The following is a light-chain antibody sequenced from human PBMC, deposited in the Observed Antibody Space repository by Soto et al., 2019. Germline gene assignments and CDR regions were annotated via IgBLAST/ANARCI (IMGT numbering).Light chain of an antibody. CDR2: GAS. V-gene: IGKV3-20*01. J-gene: IGKJ5*01. Sequence: EIVLTQSPGTLSLSPGERATLSCRASQSVSSSYLAWYQQKTGQAPRLLIYGASSRATGIPDRFSGSGSGTDFTLTISRLEPEDFAVYYCQQYGSSPFITFGQGTRLEI. CDR1: QSVSSSY. CDR3: QQYGSSPFIT.